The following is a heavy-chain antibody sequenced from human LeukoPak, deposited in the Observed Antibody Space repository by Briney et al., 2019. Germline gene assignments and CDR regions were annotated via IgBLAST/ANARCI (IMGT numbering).Heavy chain of an antibody. CDR1: GYTFTGYY. D-gene: IGHD2-15*01. V-gene: IGHV1-8*02. Sequence: ASVKVSCKASGYTFTGYYMHWVRQAPGQGLEWMGWMNPNSGNTGYAQKFQGRVTMTRNTSISTAYMELSSLRSEDTAVYYCARSRFPSSGGRSGRFDPWGQGTLVTVSS. CDR2: MNPNSGNT. CDR3: ARSRFPSSGGRSGRFDP. J-gene: IGHJ5*02.